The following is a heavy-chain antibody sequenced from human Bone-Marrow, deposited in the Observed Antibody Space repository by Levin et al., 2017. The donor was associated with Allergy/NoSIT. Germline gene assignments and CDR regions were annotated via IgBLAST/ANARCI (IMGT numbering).Heavy chain of an antibody. CDR2: MSHDGSHK. CDR1: GFSFSNYA. D-gene: IGHD3-10*01. V-gene: IGHV3-30*18. J-gene: IGHJ4*02. CDR3: AKDVFRGVLYYGTGSPFDG. Sequence: QPGGSLRLSCAASGFSFSNYAMHWVRQAPGKGLEWVAVMSHDGSHKYYGGSVRGRFTVSRDNSKNTLYLQMDYLRAEDTALYHCAKDVFRGVLYYGTGSPFDGWGQGTLVTVSS.